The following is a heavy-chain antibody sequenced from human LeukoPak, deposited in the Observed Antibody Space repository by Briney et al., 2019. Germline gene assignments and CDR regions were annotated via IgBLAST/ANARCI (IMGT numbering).Heavy chain of an antibody. J-gene: IGHJ5*02. CDR3: ARALIAVAANWFDP. Sequence: SETLSLTCTVSGGSISSYYWSWIRQTPGKGLEWIGDIYYSGSTNYNPSLKSRVTISVDTSKNQFSLKLSSVTAADTAVYYCARALIAVAANWFDPWGQGTLVTVSS. CDR2: IYYSGST. CDR1: GGSISSYY. V-gene: IGHV4-59*12. D-gene: IGHD6-19*01.